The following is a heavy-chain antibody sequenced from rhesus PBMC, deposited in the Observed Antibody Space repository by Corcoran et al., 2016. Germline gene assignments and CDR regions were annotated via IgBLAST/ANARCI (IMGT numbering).Heavy chain of an antibody. CDR3: VRSSNPNDEFAY. D-gene: IGHD1-14*01. V-gene: IGHV4S2*01. Sequence: QVQLQESGPILVKPSETLALTCAVSGDSFTRNYWHWLRQAPGKGPEWIGRIYGSAGNTDYNPSLKSRLTISRDTSKNQFSLKVNSVTAADTAVYYCVRSSNPNDEFAYWGQGVLVTVSS. CDR1: GDSFTRNY. CDR2: IYGSAGNT. J-gene: IGHJ4*01.